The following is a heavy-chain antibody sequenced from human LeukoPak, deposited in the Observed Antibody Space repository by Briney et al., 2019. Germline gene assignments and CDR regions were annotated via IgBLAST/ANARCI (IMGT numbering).Heavy chain of an antibody. CDR3: ARGSPGTTTFNWIDP. D-gene: IGHD1-7*01. V-gene: IGHV1-18*01. J-gene: IGHJ5*02. Sequence: ASVKVSCKASGYTFTSYGISWVRQAPGQGLEWMGWISAYNGNTNYAQKLQGRVTMTTDTSTSTAYMELRSLRSDDTAVYYCARGSPGTTTFNWIDPWGQGTLVTVSS. CDR2: ISAYNGNT. CDR1: GYTFTSYG.